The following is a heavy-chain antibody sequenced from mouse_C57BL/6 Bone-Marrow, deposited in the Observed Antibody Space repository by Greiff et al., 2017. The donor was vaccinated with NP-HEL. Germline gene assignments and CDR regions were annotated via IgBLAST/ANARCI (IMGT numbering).Heavy chain of an antibody. CDR3: AGTVVAKYYFDY. J-gene: IGHJ2*01. D-gene: IGHD1-1*01. Sequence: VQLQQSGAELVRPGASVKLSCKASGYTFTDYYINWVKQRPGQGLEWIARIYPGSGNTYYNEKFKGKATLTAEKSSSTAYMQLSSLTSEDSADYFCAGTVVAKYYFDYWGQGTTLTVSS. CDR1: GYTFTDYY. V-gene: IGHV1-76*01. CDR2: IYPGSGNT.